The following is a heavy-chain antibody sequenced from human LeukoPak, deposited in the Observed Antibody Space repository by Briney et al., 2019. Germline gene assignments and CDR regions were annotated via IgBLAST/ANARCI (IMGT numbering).Heavy chain of an antibody. CDR3: AKGRTFYYYDSSGYFDY. D-gene: IGHD3-22*01. J-gene: IGHJ4*02. V-gene: IGHV3-30*18. CDR2: ISYDGSNK. CDR1: GFTFSSYG. Sequence: GGSLRLSCAASGFTFSSYGMHCVRQAPGKGLARVAVISYDGSNKYYADSVKGRFTISRDNSKNTLYLQMNSLRAEDTAVYYCAKGRTFYYYDSSGYFDYWGQGTLVTVSS.